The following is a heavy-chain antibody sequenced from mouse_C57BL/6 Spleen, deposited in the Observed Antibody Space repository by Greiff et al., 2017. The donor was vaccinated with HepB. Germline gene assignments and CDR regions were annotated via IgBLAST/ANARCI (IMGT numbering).Heavy chain of an antibody. V-gene: IGHV5-6*02. CDR1: GFTFSSYG. D-gene: IGHD2-4*01. CDR2: ISSGGSYT. Sequence: EVMLVESGGDLVKPGGSLKLSCAASGFTFSSYGMSWVRQTPDKRLEWVATISSGGSYTYYPDSVKGRFTISRDNAKNTLYLQMSSLKSEDTAMYYCARRGDYDVNYFDYWGQGTTLTVSS. J-gene: IGHJ2*01. CDR3: ARRGDYDVNYFDY.